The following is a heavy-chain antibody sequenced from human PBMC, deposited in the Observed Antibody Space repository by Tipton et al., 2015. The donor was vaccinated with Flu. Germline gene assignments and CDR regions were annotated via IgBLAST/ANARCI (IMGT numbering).Heavy chain of an antibody. CDR2: IYTSGST. CDR3: ARGVWFGELLPFDY. J-gene: IGHJ4*02. Sequence: TLSLTCTVSGGSISSYYWSWIRQPAGKGLEWIGRIYTSGSTNYNPSLKSRVTMSVDTSKNQFSLKLSSVTAADTAVYYCARGVWFGELLPFDYWGQGTLVTVSS. V-gene: IGHV4-4*07. CDR1: GGSISSYY. D-gene: IGHD3-10*01.